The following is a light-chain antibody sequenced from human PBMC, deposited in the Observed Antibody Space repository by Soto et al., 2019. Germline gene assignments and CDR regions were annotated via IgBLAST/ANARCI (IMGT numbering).Light chain of an antibody. CDR1: QSSSSY. V-gene: IGKV3-11*01. Sequence: DTVLTHSPATLSLSPGERATLSCRASQSSSSYLAWYQHKPGQAPRLLIYDASHRATGIPPRFSGRVSGTDFTLTISILEPDDFAVYYCQLRRNWPPGVTFGGGTKLEI. J-gene: IGKJ4*01. CDR2: DAS. CDR3: QLRRNWPPGVT.